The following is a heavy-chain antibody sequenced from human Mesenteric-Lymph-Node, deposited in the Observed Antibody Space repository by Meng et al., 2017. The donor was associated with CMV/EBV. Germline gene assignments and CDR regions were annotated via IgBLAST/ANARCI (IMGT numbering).Heavy chain of an antibody. CDR2: ISGSAIGT. CDR3: AKAYRPSPNN. D-gene: IGHD2/OR15-2a*01. CDR1: GFTFSSYA. J-gene: IGHJ4*02. V-gene: IGHV3-23*01. Sequence: GGSLRLSCAASGFTFSSYAMTWVRQAPGKGLEWVSAISGSAIGTYYADSVKGRFTISRDNSKNTLYLQMNSLRAEDTAVYYCAKAYRPSPNNWGQGTLVTVSS.